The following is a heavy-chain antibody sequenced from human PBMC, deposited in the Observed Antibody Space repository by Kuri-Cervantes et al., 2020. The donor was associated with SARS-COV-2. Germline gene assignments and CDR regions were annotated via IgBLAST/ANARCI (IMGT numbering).Heavy chain of an antibody. CDR3: AREMSESTSGSWFDP. CDR2: IDPSDSYT. CDR1: GYSFKNFW. Sequence: GGSLRLSCQGSGYSFKNFWISWVRQMPGKGLEWMRRIDPSDSYTHYNPSFQGHVTISADKSISTAYLEWSSLRASDTAMYFCAREMSESTSGSWFDPWGQGTLVTVSS. J-gene: IGHJ5*02. D-gene: IGHD1-1*01. V-gene: IGHV5-10-1*01.